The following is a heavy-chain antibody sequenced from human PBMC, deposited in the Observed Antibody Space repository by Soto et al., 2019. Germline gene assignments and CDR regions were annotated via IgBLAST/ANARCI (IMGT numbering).Heavy chain of an antibody. CDR3: ARXMAAPYGEFHFYYGMDV. Sequence: NPGGSLRLSCAASGFIFSTYTMNWVRQAPGKGLEWVSSISSSSHYIYYADSVRGRFTISRDDAKNSLYLQMNSLRAEDTAVYYCARXMAAPYGEFHFYYGMDVWGQGTTVTVSS. V-gene: IGHV3-21*01. CDR1: GFIFSTYT. J-gene: IGHJ6*02. CDR2: ISSSSHYI. D-gene: IGHD4-17*01.